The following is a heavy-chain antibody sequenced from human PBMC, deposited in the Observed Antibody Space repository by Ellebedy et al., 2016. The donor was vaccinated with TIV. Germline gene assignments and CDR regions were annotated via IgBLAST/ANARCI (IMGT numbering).Heavy chain of an antibody. CDR2: ISSSSSSI. CDR3: AKAAGGGGCISTSCHFDY. CDR1: GFTFSSYS. Sequence: GESLKISCAASGFTFSSYSMNWVRQAPGKGLEWVSSISSSSSSIYYADSVKGRFPISRDNAKNSLYLQMNSLRAEDTAFDYCAKAAGGGGCISTSCHFDYWGQGTLVTVSS. J-gene: IGHJ4*02. D-gene: IGHD2-2*01. V-gene: IGHV3-21*04.